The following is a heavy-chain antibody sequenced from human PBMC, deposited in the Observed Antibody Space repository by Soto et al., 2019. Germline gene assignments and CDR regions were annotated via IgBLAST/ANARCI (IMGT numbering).Heavy chain of an antibody. CDR1: GFNVDNVY. CDR2: LYTADST. Sequence: EVQLMESGGGLIQPGGSLRLSCIASGFNVDNVYMSWVRQAPGKGLEWVSVLYTADSTNYADSVKGRFTISRDSSKNTVYLQMDSLRAGDTAVYYCARGMGAAWVTPLSHWGQGTLVIVSS. V-gene: IGHV3-53*01. J-gene: IGHJ4*02. CDR3: ARGMGAAWVTPLSH. D-gene: IGHD2-21*02.